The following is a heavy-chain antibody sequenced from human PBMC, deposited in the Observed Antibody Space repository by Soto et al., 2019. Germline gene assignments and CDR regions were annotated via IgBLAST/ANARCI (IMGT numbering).Heavy chain of an antibody. CDR2: ISGSGGST. CDR1: GFTFSSYA. D-gene: IGHD3-22*01. Sequence: EVQLLESGGGLVQPGGSLRLSCAASGFTFSSYAMSWVRQAPGKGLEWVSAISGSGGSTYYADSVKGRFTISRDNSKNTLYLQMNSLRAKDTAVYYCAKGLVPYDSSGYSWFDPWGQGTLVTVSS. CDR3: AKGLVPYDSSGYSWFDP. V-gene: IGHV3-23*01. J-gene: IGHJ5*02.